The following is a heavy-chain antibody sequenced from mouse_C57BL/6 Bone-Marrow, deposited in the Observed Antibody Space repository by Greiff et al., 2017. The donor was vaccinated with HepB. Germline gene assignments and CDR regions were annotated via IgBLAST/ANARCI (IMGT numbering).Heavy chain of an antibody. Sequence: QVQLQQPGAELVKPGASVKLSCKASGYTFTSYWMHWVKQRPGQGLEWIGMIHPNSGSTNYNEKFKSKATLTVDKSSSPAYMQLSSLTSEDSAVYYCARSGDGLLRRYFDVWGTGTTVTVSS. CDR1: GYTFTSYW. J-gene: IGHJ1*03. V-gene: IGHV1-64*01. CDR2: IHPNSGST. D-gene: IGHD2-3*01. CDR3: ARSGDGLLRRYFDV.